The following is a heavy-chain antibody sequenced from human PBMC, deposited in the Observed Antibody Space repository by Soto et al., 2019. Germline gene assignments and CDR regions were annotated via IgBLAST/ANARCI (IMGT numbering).Heavy chain of an antibody. CDR3: ARDQPTSNCSSTSCYWEPTGDY. V-gene: IGHV3-21*01. CDR1: GFTFSSYS. CDR2: ISSSSSYI. Sequence: GGSLRLSCAASGFTFSSYSMNWVRQAPGKGLEWVSSISSSSSYIYYADSVKGRFTISRDNAKNSLYLQMNSLRAEDTAVYYCARDQPTSNCSSTSCYWEPTGDYWGQGTLVTVSS. D-gene: IGHD2-2*01. J-gene: IGHJ4*02.